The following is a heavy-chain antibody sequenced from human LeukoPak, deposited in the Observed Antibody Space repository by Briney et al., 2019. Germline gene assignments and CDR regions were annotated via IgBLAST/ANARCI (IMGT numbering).Heavy chain of an antibody. D-gene: IGHD6-6*01. Sequence: ASVKVSCKASGYTFTGQDMHWVRQAPGQGPEWMGWINPNTGGTKYAQRLQGRVTMTRDTTISTAYMELSRLTSDDTAVYYCASYPRYSSSPPFDYWGQGTLVTVSS. CDR1: GYTFTGQD. J-gene: IGHJ4*02. V-gene: IGHV1-2*02. CDR2: INPNTGGT. CDR3: ASYPRYSSSPPFDY.